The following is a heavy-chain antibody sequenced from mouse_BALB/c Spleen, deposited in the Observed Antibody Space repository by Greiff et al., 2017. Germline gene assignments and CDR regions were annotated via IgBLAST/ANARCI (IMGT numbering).Heavy chain of an antibody. J-gene: IGHJ3*01. D-gene: IGHD1-1*01. V-gene: IGHV1-66*01. Sequence: VKLMESGPELVEPGASVKISCKASGYSFKSYYIHWVKQMPGQGLEWIGWIFPGSGNTKYNEKFKGKATLTADPASSTAYMQLSSLTSEDSAVYFCAANYYCSSPFAYWGQGTLVTVSA. CDR3: AANYYCSSPFAY. CDR2: IFPGSGNT. CDR1: GYSFKSYY.